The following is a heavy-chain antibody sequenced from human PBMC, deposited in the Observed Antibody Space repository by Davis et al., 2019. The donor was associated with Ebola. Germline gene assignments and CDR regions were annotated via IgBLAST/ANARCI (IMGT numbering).Heavy chain of an antibody. V-gene: IGHV4-4*02. CDR3: ARVVYDYIWGSYRLRYFDY. J-gene: IGHJ4*02. CDR2: IYHSGST. D-gene: IGHD3-16*02. CDR1: GASISSTNW. Sequence: SETLSLTCAVSGASISSTNWWSWVRQSPGKGLEWIGEIYHSGSTNYNPSLQSRITISVDKSKNQFSLNLSSVTAADTAVYYCARVVYDYIWGSYRLRYFDYWGQGTLVTVSS.